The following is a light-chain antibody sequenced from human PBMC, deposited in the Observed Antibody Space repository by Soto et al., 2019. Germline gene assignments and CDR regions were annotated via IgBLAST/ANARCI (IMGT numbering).Light chain of an antibody. CDR1: SSYIGNNY. V-gene: IGLV1-51*02. CDR3: GTWDNSLSIYV. CDR2: EDN. Sequence: QSVQTQPPSVSAAPGEKVTIACAGTSSYIGNNYVSWYQHFPGTAPKLLIYEDNKRPSEIPDRFSGSKSGTSATLGITGLQTGDEADYYCGTWDNSLSIYVFATGTKVTVL. J-gene: IGLJ1*01.